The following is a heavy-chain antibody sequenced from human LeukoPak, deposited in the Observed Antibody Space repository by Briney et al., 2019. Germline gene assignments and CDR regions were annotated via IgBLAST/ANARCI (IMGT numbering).Heavy chain of an antibody. Sequence: GGSLRLSCAASGFTFSSYGMHWVRQAPGKGLEWVAVIWDDGSNKYYPDSVKGRFTISRDNSKNTLYLQVNSLRAEDTAVYYCARDANFGYDAFDIWGQGTMVTVSS. CDR1: GFTFSSYG. J-gene: IGHJ3*02. D-gene: IGHD3-10*01. CDR3: ARDANFGYDAFDI. CDR2: IWDDGSNK. V-gene: IGHV3-33*01.